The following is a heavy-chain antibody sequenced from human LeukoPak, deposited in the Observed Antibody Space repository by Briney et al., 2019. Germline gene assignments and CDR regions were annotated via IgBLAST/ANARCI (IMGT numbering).Heavy chain of an antibody. CDR3: ARGWFDP. V-gene: IGHV4-59*01. CDR1: GGSISSYY. J-gene: IGHJ5*02. Sequence: SETLSPTCTVSGGSISSYYWSWIRQPPGKGLEWIGYIYYSGSTNYNPSLKSRVTISVDTSKDQFSLKLSSVTAADTAVYYCARGWFDPWGQGTLVTVSS. CDR2: IYYSGST.